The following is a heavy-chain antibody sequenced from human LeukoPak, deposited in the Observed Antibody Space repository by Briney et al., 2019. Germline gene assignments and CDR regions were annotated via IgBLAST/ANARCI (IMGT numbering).Heavy chain of an antibody. J-gene: IGHJ4*02. CDR3: AKWGDYDVLTGYYVSDY. D-gene: IGHD3-9*01. CDR2: ITGSGGNT. V-gene: IGHV3-23*01. CDR1: GFTFSNYA. Sequence: GASLRLSCVAFGFTFSNYAMSWVRQAPGKGLEWVSAITGSGGNTYYADSVKGRFTISRDNSKNTVFLQMNSLRAEDTAVYYCAKWGDYDVLTGYYVSDYWGQGTLVTVSS.